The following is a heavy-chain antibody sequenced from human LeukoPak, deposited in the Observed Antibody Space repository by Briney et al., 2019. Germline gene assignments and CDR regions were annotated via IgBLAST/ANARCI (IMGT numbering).Heavy chain of an antibody. CDR1: GGTFSSYA. Sequence: ASVKVSCKASGGTFSSYAISWVRQAPGQGLEWMGGIIPIFGTANYAQKFQGRVTITADESTSTAYMELSSLRSEDTAVYYCARDKLAAVYFDYWGQGTLVTVSS. J-gene: IGHJ4*02. V-gene: IGHV1-69*13. CDR2: IIPIFGTA. CDR3: ARDKLAAVYFDY. D-gene: IGHD6-13*01.